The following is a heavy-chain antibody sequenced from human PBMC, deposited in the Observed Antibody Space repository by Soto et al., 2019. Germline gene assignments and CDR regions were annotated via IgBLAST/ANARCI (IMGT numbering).Heavy chain of an antibody. CDR3: AKFRYGYYALDV. CDR1: GGSIIDSGG. J-gene: IGHJ6*02. V-gene: IGHV4-4*02. CDR2: IHHSGST. D-gene: IGHD5-18*01. Sequence: QVQLQESGPGLVKPSGTLSLTCAVSGGSIIDSGGWNWVRQPPGKGLEWIGEIHHSGSTNYNPSLKSRVTISVDKSEKQFSLNLKSVTVEDTAVYFCAKFRYGYYALDVWGQGTTVTVSS.